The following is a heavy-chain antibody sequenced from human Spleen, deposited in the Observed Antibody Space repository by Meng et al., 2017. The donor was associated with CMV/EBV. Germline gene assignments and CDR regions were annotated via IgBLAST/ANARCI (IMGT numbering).Heavy chain of an antibody. V-gene: IGHV3-33*03. Sequence: GESLKISCAASGFAFYTYGMHWVRQAPGKGLEWVAVIGYDGSDKYYEDSVKGRFTISRDNSNNILFLQMNSLRAEDTAVYYCAKDGKAMVNGHHYYGMDVWGQGTTVTVSS. D-gene: IGHD5-18*01. CDR2: IGYDGSDK. CDR3: AKDGKAMVNGHHYYGMDV. J-gene: IGHJ6*02. CDR1: GFAFYTYG.